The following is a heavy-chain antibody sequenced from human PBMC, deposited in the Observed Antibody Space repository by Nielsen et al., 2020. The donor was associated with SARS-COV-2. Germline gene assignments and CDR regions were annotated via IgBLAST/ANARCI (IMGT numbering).Heavy chain of an antibody. Sequence: SETLSLTCTVSGGSISSYYWSWIRQPPGKGLEWIGYIYYSGSTNYNPSLKSRVTISVDTSKNQFSLKLSSVTAADTAVYYCARVGYCSSTSCLPHQTENWFDPWGQGTLVTVSS. V-gene: IGHV4-59*01. CDR2: IYYSGST. CDR1: GGSISSYY. CDR3: ARVGYCSSTSCLPHQTENWFDP. J-gene: IGHJ5*02. D-gene: IGHD2-2*01.